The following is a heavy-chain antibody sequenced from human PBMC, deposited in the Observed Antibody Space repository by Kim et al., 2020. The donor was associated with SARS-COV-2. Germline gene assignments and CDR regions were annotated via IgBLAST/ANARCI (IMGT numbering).Heavy chain of an antibody. CDR1: GYSISSGYY. D-gene: IGHD5-12*01. CDR2: IYHSGST. J-gene: IGHJ4*02. V-gene: IGHV4-38-2*02. CDR3: ARAGYDSSSLYFDY. Sequence: SETLSLTCTVSGYSISSGYYWGWIRQPPGKGLEWIGSIYHSGSTSYNASLKSRVTISVDTSKNQFSLKVSSVTAADTAVYYCARAGYDSSSLYFDYWGQG.